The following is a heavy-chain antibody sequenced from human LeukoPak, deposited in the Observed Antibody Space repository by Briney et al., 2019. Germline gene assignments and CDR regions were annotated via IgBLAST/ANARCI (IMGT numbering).Heavy chain of an antibody. CDR1: GFTVGSNY. Sequence: GGSLRLSCAASGFTVGSNYMNWVRQAPGKGLEWVSSISSSSSYIYYADSVKGRFTISRDNAKNSLYLQMNSLRAEDTAVYYSARGSVGAPWYWGQGTLVTVSS. CDR2: ISSSSSYI. V-gene: IGHV3-21*01. CDR3: ARGSVGAPWY. D-gene: IGHD1-26*01. J-gene: IGHJ4*02.